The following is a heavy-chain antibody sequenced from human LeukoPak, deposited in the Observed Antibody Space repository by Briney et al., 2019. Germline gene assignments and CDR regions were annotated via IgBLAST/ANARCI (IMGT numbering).Heavy chain of an antibody. D-gene: IGHD6-6*01. CDR1: GFTYSSYW. J-gene: IGHJ4*02. Sequence: GGSLRLSCAASGFTYSSYWLSWVRQAPGKGLEWVANIKQDGSEKYYVDSVKGRFTISRDNAKNSLYLQMNSLRAEDTAEYYCARVYRSSSGYCFDYWGQGTLVTVSS. V-gene: IGHV3-7*01. CDR2: IKQDGSEK. CDR3: ARVYRSSSGYCFDY.